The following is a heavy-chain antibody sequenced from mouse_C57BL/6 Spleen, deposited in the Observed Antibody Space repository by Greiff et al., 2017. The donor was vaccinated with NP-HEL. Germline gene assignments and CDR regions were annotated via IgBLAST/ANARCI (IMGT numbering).Heavy chain of an antibody. Sequence: VQLQQPGAELVKPGASVKLSCKASGYTFTSYWMHWVKQRPGQGLEWIGMIHPNSGSTNYNEKFKSKATLTVDKSSSTAYMQLSSLTSEDSAVYYCARGELGSDWYFDVWGTGTTVTVSS. J-gene: IGHJ1*03. D-gene: IGHD4-1*01. CDR3: ARGELGSDWYFDV. V-gene: IGHV1-64*01. CDR1: GYTFTSYW. CDR2: IHPNSGST.